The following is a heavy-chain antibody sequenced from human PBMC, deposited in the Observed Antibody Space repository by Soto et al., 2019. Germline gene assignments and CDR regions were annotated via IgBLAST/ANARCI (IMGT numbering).Heavy chain of an antibody. CDR2: INSVSGGT. Sequence: LVMGYWQAFGTSLTRCFIHLLRQAPGQGPEWMGWINSVSGGTNYAPRFRGRVSMTRDTSSATAFLDLSGLRSDDTAVYYCARGGSYYAHWGQGSLVT. CDR1: GTSLTRCF. D-gene: IGHD3-16*01. CDR3: ARGGSYYAH. V-gene: IGHV1-2*02. J-gene: IGHJ4*02.